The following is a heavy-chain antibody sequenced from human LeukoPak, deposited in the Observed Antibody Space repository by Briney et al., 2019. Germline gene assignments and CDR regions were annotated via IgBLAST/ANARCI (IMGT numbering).Heavy chain of an antibody. CDR3: ANIGDHGDYVGDAFDI. CDR1: GFTFSSYA. J-gene: IGHJ3*02. V-gene: IGHV3-23*01. Sequence: GGSLRLSCAASGFTFSSYAMSWVRQAPGKGLEWVSAISGSGGSTYYADSVKGRFTISRDNSKNTLYLQMNSLRPEDTAVYYCANIGDHGDYVGDAFDIWGQGTMVTVSS. D-gene: IGHD4-17*01. CDR2: ISGSGGST.